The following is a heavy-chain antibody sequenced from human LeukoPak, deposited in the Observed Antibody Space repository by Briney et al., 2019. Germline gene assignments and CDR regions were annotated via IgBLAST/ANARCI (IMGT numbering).Heavy chain of an antibody. D-gene: IGHD6-13*01. J-gene: IGHJ4*02. CDR1: GYTFTSYG. CDR3: ARVAAAGEFDY. Sequence: ASVTVSCKASGYTFTSYGISWVRQAPGQGLEWMGWINAYNGYTNYAQRLQGRVTMTTDTSTSTAYMELRSLRSDDTAVYYCARVAAAGEFDYWGQGTLVTVSS. CDR2: INAYNGYT. V-gene: IGHV1-18*01.